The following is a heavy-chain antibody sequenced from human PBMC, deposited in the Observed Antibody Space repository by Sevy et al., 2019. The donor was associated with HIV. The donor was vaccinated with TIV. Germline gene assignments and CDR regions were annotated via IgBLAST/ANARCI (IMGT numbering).Heavy chain of an antibody. Sequence: ASVKVSCRVSGYTLTKLAMHWVRQAPGKGREWMGSFDPEDDETIYAQKFQGRVMMTEDTSTDTAYMELSSLRSEDTAVYYCATTKDYYESSGSPFDSWGQGTLVTVSS. D-gene: IGHD3-22*01. V-gene: IGHV1-24*01. J-gene: IGHJ4*02. CDR2: FDPEDDET. CDR1: GYTLTKLA. CDR3: ATTKDYYESSGSPFDS.